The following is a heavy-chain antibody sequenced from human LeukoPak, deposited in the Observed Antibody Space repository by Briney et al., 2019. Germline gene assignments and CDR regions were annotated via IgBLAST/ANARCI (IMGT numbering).Heavy chain of an antibody. CDR3: ARDKGGGDCYVGY. CDR2: INPNSGGT. CDR1: GYTFTGYY. Sequence: ASVKVSCKASGYTFTGYYMHWVRQAPGQGLEWMGRINPNSGGTNYAQKFQGRVTMTRDTSISTAYMELSRLRSDDTAVYYCARDKGGGDCYVGYWGQGTLVTVSS. V-gene: IGHV1-2*06. J-gene: IGHJ4*02. D-gene: IGHD2-21*02.